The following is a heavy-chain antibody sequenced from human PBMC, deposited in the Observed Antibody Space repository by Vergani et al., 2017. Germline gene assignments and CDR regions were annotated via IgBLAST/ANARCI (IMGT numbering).Heavy chain of an antibody. Sequence: QVQLVQSGAEVKKPGSSVKVSCKASGGTFSSYAISWVRQAPGQGLEWMGWISAYNGNTNYAQKLQGRVTMTTDTSTSTAYMELRSLRSDDTAVYYCARDGGWSSSWYSAARWFDPWGQGTLVTVSS. CDR1: GGTFSSYA. V-gene: IGHV1-18*01. CDR2: ISAYNGNT. J-gene: IGHJ5*02. D-gene: IGHD6-13*01. CDR3: ARDGGWSSSWYSAARWFDP.